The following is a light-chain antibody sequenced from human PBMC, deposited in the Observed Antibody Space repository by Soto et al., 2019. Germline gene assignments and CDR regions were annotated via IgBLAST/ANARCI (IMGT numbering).Light chain of an antibody. J-gene: IGKJ4*01. CDR1: QSVSSN. V-gene: IGKV3D-15*01. CDR2: GVY. CDR3: QPYNNWPLT. Sequence: EIVMTQSPTILSVSPGERATLSCRASQSVSSNLAWYQQKPGQAPRLLIYGVYTRAPGIPARFSGSGSGTEFTLSISSLQSEDFAVYYCQPYNNWPLTFGGGTKVEIK.